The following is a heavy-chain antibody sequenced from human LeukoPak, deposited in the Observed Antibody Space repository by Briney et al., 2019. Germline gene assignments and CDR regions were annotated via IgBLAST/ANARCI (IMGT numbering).Heavy chain of an antibody. J-gene: IGHJ4*02. CDR2: IYDGGTT. CDR1: GFTVNSHY. Sequence: PGGSLRLSRAASGFTVNSHYMSWVRQAPGKGLEWVSIIYDGGTTSYEDSVKGRFTISRDNSNNILYLQMSSLRAEDTAVDYCATVAGGTFHFDLWGQGALVTVSS. CDR3: ATVAGGTFHFDL. D-gene: IGHD1-26*01. V-gene: IGHV3-53*01.